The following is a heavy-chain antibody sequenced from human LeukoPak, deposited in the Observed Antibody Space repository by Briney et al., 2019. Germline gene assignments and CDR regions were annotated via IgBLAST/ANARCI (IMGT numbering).Heavy chain of an antibody. J-gene: IGHJ4*02. CDR1: GFTFSSYW. CDR2: IKQDGSEK. Sequence: PGGSLRLSCAASGFTFSSYWMSWVRQAPGKGLEWVANIKQDGSEKYYVDSVKGRFTISRDNAKNSLYLQMNSLRAEDTAVYYCARSVLVVRGVIMEAFDYWGQGTLVTVSS. D-gene: IGHD3-10*01. CDR3: ARSVLVVRGVIMEAFDY. V-gene: IGHV3-7*01.